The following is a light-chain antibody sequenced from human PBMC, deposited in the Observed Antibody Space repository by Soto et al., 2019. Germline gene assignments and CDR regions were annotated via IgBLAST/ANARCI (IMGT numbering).Light chain of an antibody. CDR3: MQALQTPRT. CDR1: QSLLHSNGYNY. CDR2: LGS. Sequence: DIVMTQSPLSLPVTPGEPASISCRSSQSLLHSNGYNYLGWYLQKPGQSPQLLIYLGSNRASGVPDRVSGSGSGTDFTLKISRVEAEDVGVYYCMQALQTPRTFGQGTKVEIK. V-gene: IGKV2-28*01. J-gene: IGKJ1*01.